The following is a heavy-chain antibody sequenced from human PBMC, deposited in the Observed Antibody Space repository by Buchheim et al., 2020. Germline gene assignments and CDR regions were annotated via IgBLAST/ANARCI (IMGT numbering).Heavy chain of an antibody. V-gene: IGHV1-69*01. D-gene: IGHD2-2*01. Sequence: QVQLVQSGAEVKKPGASVKVSCKASGGTFSSYAISWVRQAPGQGLEWMGGIIPIFGTANYAQKFQGRVTITADESTSTAYMELSSLRSEDTAVYYCARDQLPEDIVVVPAAQRYGMDVWGQGT. CDR3: ARDQLPEDIVVVPAAQRYGMDV. CDR2: IIPIFGTA. J-gene: IGHJ6*02. CDR1: GGTFSSYA.